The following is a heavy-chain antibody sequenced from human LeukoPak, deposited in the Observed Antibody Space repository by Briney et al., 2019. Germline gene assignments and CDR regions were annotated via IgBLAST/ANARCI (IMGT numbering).Heavy chain of an antibody. CDR1: GFTFSSYG. V-gene: IGHV3-30*02. CDR3: AKDWSWGYCSGGSCYSEFDY. D-gene: IGHD2-15*01. Sequence: GGSLRLSCAASGFTFSSYGMHWVRQAPGKGLEWVAFIRYDGSNKYYADSVKGRFTISRDNSKNTLYLQMNSLRAEDTAVYYCAKDWSWGYCSGGSCYSEFDYWGQGTLVTVSS. J-gene: IGHJ4*02. CDR2: IRYDGSNK.